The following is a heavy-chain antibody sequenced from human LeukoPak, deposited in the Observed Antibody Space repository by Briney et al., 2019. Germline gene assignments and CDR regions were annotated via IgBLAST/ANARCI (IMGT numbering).Heavy chain of an antibody. V-gene: IGHV3-66*02. J-gene: IGHJ4*02. CDR2: IYSGGST. D-gene: IGHD3/OR15-3a*01. CDR3: ARGRHDFWNGYYTGLLDY. CDR1: GFTVSSNY. Sequence: PGGSLRLSCAASGFTVSSNYMSWVRQAPGKGLEWVSVIYSGGSTYYADSVKGRFTISRDNSKNTLYLQMNSLRAEDTAVYYCARGRHDFWNGYYTGLLDYWGQGTLVTVSS.